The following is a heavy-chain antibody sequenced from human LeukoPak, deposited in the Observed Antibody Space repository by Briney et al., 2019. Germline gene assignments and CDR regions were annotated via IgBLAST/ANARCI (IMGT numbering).Heavy chain of an antibody. CDR2: INSDGSTT. D-gene: IGHD2-8*01. V-gene: IGHV3-74*01. CDR3: GGTYCSNGVCYRDDSFDI. CDR1: GFTFNSYW. J-gene: IGHJ3*02. Sequence: GGSLRLSCAASGFTFNSYWMHWVRQDPGKGLVWVSRINSDGSTTTHADSVKGRFTISRDNAKNTLYLQMNSLRAEDSAVYYCGGTYCSNGVCYRDDSFDIWGQGTPVTVSS.